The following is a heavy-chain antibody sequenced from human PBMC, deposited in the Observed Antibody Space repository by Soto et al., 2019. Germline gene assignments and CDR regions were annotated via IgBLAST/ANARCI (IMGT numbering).Heavy chain of an antibody. D-gene: IGHD3-16*01. Sequence: GGSLRLSCAASGFTFRNYAMSWARQAPGKGLEWVSAISGSGGTTHYADSVKGRFTISRDNAKNSLYLQMNSLRAEDTAVYYCARDTLAYKAYYRLDVWGQGTTVTVSS. CDR2: ISGSGGTT. J-gene: IGHJ6*02. CDR3: ARDTLAYKAYYRLDV. V-gene: IGHV3-23*01. CDR1: GFTFRNYA.